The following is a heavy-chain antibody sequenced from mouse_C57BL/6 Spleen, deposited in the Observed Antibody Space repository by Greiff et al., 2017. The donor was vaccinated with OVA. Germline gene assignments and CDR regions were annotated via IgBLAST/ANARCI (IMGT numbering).Heavy chain of an antibody. Sequence: EVKLMESGEGLVKPGGSLKLSCEASGFTFSSYAMSWVRQTPEKRLEWVAYISSGGDYIYYADTVKGRFTISRDNARNTLYLQRSSLKSEDTAMYYCTRERYYGSSLYYFDYWGQGTTLTVSS. CDR1: GFTFSSYA. CDR3: TRERYYGSSLYYFDY. CDR2: ISSGGDYI. J-gene: IGHJ2*01. V-gene: IGHV5-9-1*02. D-gene: IGHD1-1*01.